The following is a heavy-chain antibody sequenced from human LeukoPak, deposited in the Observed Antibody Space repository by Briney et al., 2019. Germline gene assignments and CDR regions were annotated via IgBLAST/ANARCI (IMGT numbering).Heavy chain of an antibody. D-gene: IGHD3-16*02. CDR3: ASGGGVIVRYVY. J-gene: IGHJ4*02. CDR2: INHSGST. Sequence: SETLSLTCAVYGGSFSGYYWSWIRQPPGKGLEWIGEINHSGSTNYNPSLKSRVTISVDTSKNRFSLKLSSVTAADTAVYYCASGGGVIVRYVYWGQGTLVTVSS. CDR1: GGSFSGYY. V-gene: IGHV4-34*01.